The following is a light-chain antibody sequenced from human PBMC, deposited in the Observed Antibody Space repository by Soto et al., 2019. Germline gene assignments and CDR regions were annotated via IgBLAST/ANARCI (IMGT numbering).Light chain of an antibody. Sequence: QPVLTQSPSASASLGASVKLTCTLSSGHSSYAIAWHQQQPEKGPRYLMKLNSDGSHYKGGGIPDRFSGSSSGAERYLTISSLQSEDEADYYCQPWGTGIQVFGTGTKVTVL. CDR2: LNSDGSH. V-gene: IGLV4-69*01. CDR1: SGHSSYA. CDR3: QPWGTGIQV. J-gene: IGLJ1*01.